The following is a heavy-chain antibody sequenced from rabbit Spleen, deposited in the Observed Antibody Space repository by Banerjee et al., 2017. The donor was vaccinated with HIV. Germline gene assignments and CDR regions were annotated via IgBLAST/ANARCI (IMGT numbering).Heavy chain of an antibody. Sequence: QEQLVESGGGLVKPGASLTLTCTASGFSFSSSYHICWVRQAPEKGLEWIACIDIGSGNSTYYANWAKGRFTISKTSSTTVTLQMTSLTVADTATYFCARFYAGYGDFGYAAMWGQGTLVTVS. V-gene: IGHV1S45*01. CDR1: GFSFSSSYH. CDR3: ARFYAGYGDFGYAAM. J-gene: IGHJ3*01. D-gene: IGHD7-1*01. CDR2: IDIGSGNST.